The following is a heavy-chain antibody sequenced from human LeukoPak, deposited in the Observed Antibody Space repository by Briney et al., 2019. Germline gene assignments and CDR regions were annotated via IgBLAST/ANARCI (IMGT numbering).Heavy chain of an antibody. V-gene: IGHV3-7*01. Sequence: GGSLRLSCAASGFTFDDFGMTWVRQGPGKGLEWVANIKVDGSETHYLDSVKGRFTISRDNAKNSLYLQMSSLRAEDTAVYYCTRDRWLDYWGQGTLVTVSS. CDR2: IKVDGSET. CDR3: TRDRWLDY. J-gene: IGHJ4*02. CDR1: GFTFDDFG. D-gene: IGHD6-19*01.